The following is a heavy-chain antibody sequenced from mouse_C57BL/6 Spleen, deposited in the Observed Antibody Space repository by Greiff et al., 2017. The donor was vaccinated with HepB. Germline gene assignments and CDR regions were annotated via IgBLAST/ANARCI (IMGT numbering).Heavy chain of an antibody. CDR2: ISYDGSN. V-gene: IGHV3-6*01. Sequence: ESGPGLVKPSQSLSLTCSVTGYSITSGYYWNWIRQFPGNKLEWMGYISYDGSNNYNPSLKNRISITRDTSKNQFFLKLNSVTTEDTATYYCARLQTLYYAMDYWGQGTSVTVSS. CDR3: ARLQTLYYAMDY. CDR1: GYSITSGYY. J-gene: IGHJ4*01.